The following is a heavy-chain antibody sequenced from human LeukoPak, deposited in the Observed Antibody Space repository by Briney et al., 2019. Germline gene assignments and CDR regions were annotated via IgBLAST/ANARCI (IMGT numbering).Heavy chain of an antibody. Sequence: SQTLSLTCTVSGGSISSGDYYWSWIRQPPGKGLEWIGYIYYSGSTYYNPSLKSRVTISVDTSKNQFSLKLSSVTAADTAVYYCARVGGFGGDIDYWGQGTLVTVSS. V-gene: IGHV4-30-4*08. D-gene: IGHD3-10*01. J-gene: IGHJ4*02. CDR2: IYYSGST. CDR1: GGSISSGDYY. CDR3: ARVGGFGGDIDY.